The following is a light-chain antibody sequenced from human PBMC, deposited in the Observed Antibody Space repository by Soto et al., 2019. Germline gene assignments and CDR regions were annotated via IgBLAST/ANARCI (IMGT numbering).Light chain of an antibody. Sequence: HSVLTQPPSLSGSPGQSITISCTGTSSDVGGYNSVSWYQQHPGKAPKLMIYDVSNRPSGVSNRFSGSKSGNTASLTISGLQAEDYAGYYCSSYTRSSTYVFETGIKFT. V-gene: IGLV2-14*01. CDR2: DVS. CDR1: SSDVGGYNS. CDR3: SSYTRSSTYV. J-gene: IGLJ1*01.